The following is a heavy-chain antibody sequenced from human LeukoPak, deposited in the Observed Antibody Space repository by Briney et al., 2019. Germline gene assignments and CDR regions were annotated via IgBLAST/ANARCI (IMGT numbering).Heavy chain of an antibody. CDR2: INHSGST. J-gene: IGHJ4*02. V-gene: IGHV4-34*01. D-gene: IGHD3-9*01. CDR3: ARGRPYYDILTGYYNDSGY. Sequence: SETLSLTCAVYGGSFSGYYRSWIRQPPGKGLEWIGEINHSGSTNYNPSLKSRVTISVDTSKDQFSLKLSSVTAADTAVYSCARGRPYYDILTGYYNDSGYWGQGTLVTVSS. CDR1: GGSFSGYY.